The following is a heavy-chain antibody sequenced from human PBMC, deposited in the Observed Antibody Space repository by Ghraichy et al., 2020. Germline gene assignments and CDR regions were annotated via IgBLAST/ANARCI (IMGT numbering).Heavy chain of an antibody. D-gene: IGHD3-3*01. CDR2: INAGNGNT. Sequence: ASVKVSCKASGYTFTSYAMHWVRQAPGQRLEWMGWINAGNGNTKYSQKFQGRVTITRDTSASTAYMELSSLRSQDTAVYYCAREAKLIFGVVIGNWFDPWGQGTLVTVSS. V-gene: IGHV1-3*01. J-gene: IGHJ5*02. CDR1: GYTFTSYA. CDR3: AREAKLIFGVVIGNWFDP.